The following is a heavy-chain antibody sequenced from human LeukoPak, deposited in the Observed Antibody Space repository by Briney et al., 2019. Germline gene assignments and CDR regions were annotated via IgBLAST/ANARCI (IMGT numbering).Heavy chain of an antibody. Sequence: SETLSLTCTVSGGSISSYYWSSMRQPPGKGLEWGGYIFCSGSTNYAPSLKSRVTISVDTSKNQFSLKLSSVTAADTAVYYCARLSSFPPYGSGSNDYWGQGTPVTVSS. CDR3: ARLSSFPPYGSGSNDY. CDR1: GGSISSYY. J-gene: IGHJ4*02. D-gene: IGHD3-10*01. V-gene: IGHV4-59*08. CDR2: IFCSGST.